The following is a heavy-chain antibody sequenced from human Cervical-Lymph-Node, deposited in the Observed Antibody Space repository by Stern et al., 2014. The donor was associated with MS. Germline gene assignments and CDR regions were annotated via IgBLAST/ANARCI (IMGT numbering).Heavy chain of an antibody. CDR3: AKSTSEDAFDI. J-gene: IGHJ3*02. Sequence: QVQLVQSGPGLVKPSETLSLTCTVSGGSISSYYWSWIRQPPGQGLEWIGYIYYSGSTNYNPSLKSRVTISVDTSKNQFSLKLSSVTAADTAVYYCAKSTSEDAFDIWGQGTMVTVSS. CDR2: IYYSGST. CDR1: GGSISSYY. V-gene: IGHV4-59*01. D-gene: IGHD1-1*01.